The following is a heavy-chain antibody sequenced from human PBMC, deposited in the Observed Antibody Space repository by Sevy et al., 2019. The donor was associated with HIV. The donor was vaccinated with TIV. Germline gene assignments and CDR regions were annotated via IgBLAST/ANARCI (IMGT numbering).Heavy chain of an antibody. CDR2: ISFDATNK. CDR1: GFTFNRYS. J-gene: IGHJ1*01. CDR3: ALERLSSDVAEYFQN. Sequence: GGSLRLSCAASGFTFNRYSMHWVRQAPGKGLEWVATISFDATNKHYPDSVKGQFTISRDNFRNSLVLKMDSLRPEDTDVYYCALERLSSDVAEYFQNWGQGTLVTVSS. D-gene: IGHD1-1*01. V-gene: IGHV3-30-3*01.